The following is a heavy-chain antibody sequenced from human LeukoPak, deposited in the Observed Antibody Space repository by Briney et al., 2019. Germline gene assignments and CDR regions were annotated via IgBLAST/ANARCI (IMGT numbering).Heavy chain of an antibody. Sequence: GGSLRLSCAASGFTFGGYTMSWVHQAPGKGLQWVSTITSGGDYMYYADPVKGRFTISRDDSKNSLYLHMNSLRAEDTAVYYCARDPDYYGSGPFDYWGQGTLVTVSS. V-gene: IGHV3-21*04. CDR1: GFTFGGYT. J-gene: IGHJ4*02. D-gene: IGHD3-10*01. CDR2: ITSGGDYM. CDR3: ARDPDYYGSGPFDY.